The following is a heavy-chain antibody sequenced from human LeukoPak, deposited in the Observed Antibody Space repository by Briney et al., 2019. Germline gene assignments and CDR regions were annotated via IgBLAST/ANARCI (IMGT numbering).Heavy chain of an antibody. CDR2: IYYSGST. V-gene: IGHV4-39*07. CDR1: GGSISSSFYY. CDR3: ARGRYFDY. Sequence: SATLSLTCTVSGGSISSSFYYWGWIRQPPGEGLEWIGSIYYSGSTYYNPSLKSRVTISVDTSKNQFSLKLSSVTAADTAVYYCARGRYFDYWGQGTLVTVSS. J-gene: IGHJ4*02.